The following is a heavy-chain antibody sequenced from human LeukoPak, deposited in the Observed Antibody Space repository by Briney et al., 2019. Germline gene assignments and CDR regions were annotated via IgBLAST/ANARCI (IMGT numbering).Heavy chain of an antibody. V-gene: IGHV6-1*01. D-gene: IGHD5-12*01. J-gene: IGHJ5*02. CDR1: GDSVSSNSAA. Sequence: SQTLSLTCAISGDSVSSNSAAWNWIRQSPSRGLEWLGRTYYRSKWYYDYVVSLKSRITIIPDTSKNQFSLQLSSVTPEDTAVYYCAGGTYSGHDSWGQGTLVTVSS. CDR2: TYYRSKWYY. CDR3: AGGTYSGHDS.